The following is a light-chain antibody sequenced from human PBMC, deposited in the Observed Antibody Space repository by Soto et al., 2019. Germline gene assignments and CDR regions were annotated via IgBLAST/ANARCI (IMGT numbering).Light chain of an antibody. J-gene: IGKJ1*01. CDR3: QQYGSSPWT. CDR2: NSS. V-gene: IGKV3-20*01. Sequence: EIVVTQSPGTLSLSPGERATLFCRASQSVSSDYLAWYQQKSGQAPRLLIYNSSSRATGIRDRFSGSGSGTDFTLTISRLEPEDFAVYYCQQYGSSPWTFGQGTKVEIK. CDR1: QSVSSDY.